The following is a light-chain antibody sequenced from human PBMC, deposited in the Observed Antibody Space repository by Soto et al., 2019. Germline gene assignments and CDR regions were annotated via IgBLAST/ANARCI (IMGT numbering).Light chain of an antibody. CDR3: QQSYNTLPTT. Sequence: DIQMTQSPSSLSASVGDRVTLTCRANQSINTYLNWYQQRSGSAPRLLIFAASSLQTGVPARFSGSGSGTDFTLTISNLQPEDFATYYCQQSYNTLPTTFXQGTRTEIK. J-gene: IGKJ5*01. V-gene: IGKV1-39*01. CDR2: AAS. CDR1: QSINTY.